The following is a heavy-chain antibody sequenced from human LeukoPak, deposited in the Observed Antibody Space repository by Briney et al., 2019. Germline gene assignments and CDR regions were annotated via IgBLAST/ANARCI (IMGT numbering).Heavy chain of an antibody. V-gene: IGHV3-30*04. D-gene: IGHD3-16*01. J-gene: IGHJ4*02. CDR3: ARGKGQSSDPVLLPRLGD. CDR2: ISYDGSNK. Sequence: PGRSLRLSCAASGFTFSTYSMHCVRQAPGKRLEWVAVISYDGSNKYYADSVKGRFTISRYNSKNTLYLQMNSLRAEDTAVYYCARGKGQSSDPVLLPRLGDLGQGTLVTVSS. CDR1: GFTFSTYS.